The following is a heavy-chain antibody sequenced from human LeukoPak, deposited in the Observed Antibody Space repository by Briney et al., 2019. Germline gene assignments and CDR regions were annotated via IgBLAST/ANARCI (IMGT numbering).Heavy chain of an antibody. D-gene: IGHD2-15*01. CDR2: IHYSGST. J-gene: IGHJ4*02. V-gene: IGHV4-39*01. CDR1: GGSISITNHY. CDR3: AVRGVVVTATD. Sequence: SETLSLTCTVSGGSISITNHYWGWIRQPPGEGLEWIGSIHYSGSTYYNPSLKSRLTISVDTSKNQFSLKMSSVTAADTAVYYCAVRGVVVTATDWGQGTLVTVSS.